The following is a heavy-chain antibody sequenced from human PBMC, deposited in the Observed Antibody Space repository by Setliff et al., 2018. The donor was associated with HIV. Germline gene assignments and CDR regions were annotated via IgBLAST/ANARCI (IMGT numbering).Heavy chain of an antibody. CDR3: ASKGGSGNYPDSDAFDI. D-gene: IGHD3-10*01. CDR1: GYTFTGYY. CDR2: INPNSGGT. J-gene: IGHJ3*02. V-gene: IGHV1-2*06. Sequence: VSCKASGYTFTGYYMHWVRQAPGQGLEWMGRINPNSGGTNYAERFQGRVTMTRDTSTSTVYMELRSLRSEDTAIYYCASKGGSGNYPDSDAFDIWGQGTLVT.